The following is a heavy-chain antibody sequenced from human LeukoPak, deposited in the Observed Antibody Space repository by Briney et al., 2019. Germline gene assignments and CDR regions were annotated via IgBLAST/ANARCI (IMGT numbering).Heavy chain of an antibody. J-gene: IGHJ5*02. Sequence: SAVKVSCKAAVGSFSNYAISWVRQAPGQGREWMGGIIPIFGTANYAQKFQGRVTITADESTTTAYMELSGLRSEDTAVYYCARGGRPIMITFGGDGAFHPWGQGTPVTVSS. D-gene: IGHD3-16*01. CDR3: ARGGRPIMITFGGDGAFHP. V-gene: IGHV1-69*01. CDR2: IIPIFGTA. CDR1: VGSFSNYA.